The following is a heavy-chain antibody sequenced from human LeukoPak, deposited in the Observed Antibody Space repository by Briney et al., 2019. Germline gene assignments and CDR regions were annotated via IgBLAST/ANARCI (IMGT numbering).Heavy chain of an antibody. D-gene: IGHD3-3*01. CDR1: GFTFSGFA. Sequence: GGSLRLSCAASGFTFSGFAMSWVRRTPGKGLEWVSGISGSGDNTLYADSVKGRFTISRDNSKNTLYLEMNSLRAEDTAVYYCIIDLANDYYAMDVWGQGTTVTVSS. CDR3: IIDLANDYYAMDV. CDR2: ISGSGDNT. J-gene: IGHJ6*02. V-gene: IGHV3-23*01.